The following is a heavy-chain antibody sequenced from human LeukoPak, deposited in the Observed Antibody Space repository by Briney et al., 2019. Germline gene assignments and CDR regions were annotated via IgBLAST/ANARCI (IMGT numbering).Heavy chain of an antibody. CDR3: ARDPTPEYYYDSSGYFT. D-gene: IGHD3-22*01. Sequence: ASVKVSCKASGYTFTGYYMHWVRQAPGQGLEWMGWINPNSGGTNYAQKFQGRVTMTRDTSISTAYMELSRLRSNDTAVYYCARDPTPEYYYDSSGYFTWGQGTLVTVSS. J-gene: IGHJ5*02. CDR1: GYTFTGYY. V-gene: IGHV1-2*02. CDR2: INPNSGGT.